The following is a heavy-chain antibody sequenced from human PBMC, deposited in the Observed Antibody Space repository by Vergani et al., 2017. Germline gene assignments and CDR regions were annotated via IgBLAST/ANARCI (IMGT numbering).Heavy chain of an antibody. Sequence: QGQLVQSGAEVKKPGSSMKVSCKASGGAFSSYAINWVRQAPGQGLEWMGRIIPIIGTTNYAQKFQGRVTIAADEFSSTVFMELSSLTYEDTAVYYCARFYDTRGGFDYWGQGTLVTVSS. CDR3: ARFYDTRGGFDY. D-gene: IGHD3-22*01. CDR2: IIPIIGTT. J-gene: IGHJ4*02. V-gene: IGHV1-69*11. CDR1: GGAFSSYA.